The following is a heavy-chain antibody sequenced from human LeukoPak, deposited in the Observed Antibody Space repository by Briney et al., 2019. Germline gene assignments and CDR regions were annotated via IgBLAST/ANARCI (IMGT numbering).Heavy chain of an antibody. J-gene: IGHJ4*02. V-gene: IGHV3-23*01. CDR2: ISGSGNGT. CDR1: GFTFRTYA. D-gene: IGHD5-24*01. CDR3: AKRTMSAFDS. Sequence: GGSLRLSCTASGFTFRTYAMNWVRQAPGKGLEWLSGISGSGNGTYYADSVKGRFIISRDNSKNMVYLQMNSLTVEDAATYYCAKRTMSAFDSWGQGTLLIVSS.